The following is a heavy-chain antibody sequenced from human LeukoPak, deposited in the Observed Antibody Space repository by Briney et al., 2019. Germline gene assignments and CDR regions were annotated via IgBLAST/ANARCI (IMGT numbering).Heavy chain of an antibody. J-gene: IGHJ6*03. V-gene: IGHV4-39*07. CDR1: GGSISSSSFY. Sequence: PSETLSLTCTVSGGSISSSSFYWGWIRQPPGKGLEWIGTIYYSGSTFYNPSLKSRVTVSVDTSKNQFSLKLSSVTAADTAVYYCAREVYSSSLMDVWGKGTTVTVSS. CDR2: IYYSGST. CDR3: AREVYSSSLMDV. D-gene: IGHD6-6*01.